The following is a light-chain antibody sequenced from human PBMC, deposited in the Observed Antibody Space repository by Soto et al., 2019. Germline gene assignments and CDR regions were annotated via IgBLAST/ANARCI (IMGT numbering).Light chain of an antibody. V-gene: IGKV3-20*01. CDR3: QQYGSSPT. Sequence: EIVLTQSPGTLSLSPGERATLSCRASQSVSSSYLAWYQQQPGQATRLLIYGASSRTPGIPDRFSGSGSGKYFTLTISRLEPEDFALYYCQQYGSSPTFGPGTKVEIK. CDR2: GAS. J-gene: IGKJ1*01. CDR1: QSVSSSY.